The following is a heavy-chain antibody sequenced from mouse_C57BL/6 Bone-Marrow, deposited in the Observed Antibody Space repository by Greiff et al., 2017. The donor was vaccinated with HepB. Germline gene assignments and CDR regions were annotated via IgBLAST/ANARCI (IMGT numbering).Heavy chain of an antibody. V-gene: IGHV1-69*01. CDR2: IDPSDSYT. CDR1: GYTFTSYW. D-gene: IGHD2-4*01. CDR3: ASCDYDRTWFAY. Sequence: VQLQQPGAELVMPGASVKLSCKASGYTFTSYWMHWVKQRPGQGLEWIGEIDPSDSYTNYNQKFKGKSTLTVDKSSSTAYMQLSSLTSEDSAVYYGASCDYDRTWFAYWGQGTLVTVSA. J-gene: IGHJ3*01.